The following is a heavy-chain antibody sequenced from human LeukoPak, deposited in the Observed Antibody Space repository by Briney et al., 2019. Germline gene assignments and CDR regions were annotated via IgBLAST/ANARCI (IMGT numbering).Heavy chain of an antibody. CDR2: ISYDGGNK. J-gene: IGHJ4*02. V-gene: IGHV3-30*18. CDR1: GFTFSDYG. CDR3: AKGFEVRGARRPKDY. D-gene: IGHD3-10*01. Sequence: PGRSLRLSCAASGFTFSDYGMHWVRQAPGKGLEWVALISYDGGNKFYADSVRDRFTISRDNSKNTLFLQMNSLRIEDTAVYYCAKGFEVRGARRPKDYWGQGTLVIVSS.